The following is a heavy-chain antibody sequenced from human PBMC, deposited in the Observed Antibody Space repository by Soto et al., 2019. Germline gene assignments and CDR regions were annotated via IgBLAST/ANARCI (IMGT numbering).Heavy chain of an antibody. D-gene: IGHD5-12*01. J-gene: IGHJ6*02. CDR2: IIPMLGIA. Sequence: QVQLVQSGAEVKKPGSSVKVSCRASGGTFSSYTISWVRQAPGQGLEWMGRIIPMLGIANYAQNFQGRVTITADKSTSTAYMELSSLRSEDTAVYYCAREGGGYDYYYYYGMDVWGQGTTVAVSS. CDR1: GGTFSSYT. V-gene: IGHV1-69*08. CDR3: AREGGGYDYYYYYGMDV.